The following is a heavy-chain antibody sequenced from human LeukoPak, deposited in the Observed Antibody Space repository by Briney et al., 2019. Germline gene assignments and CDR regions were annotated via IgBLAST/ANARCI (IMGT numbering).Heavy chain of an antibody. CDR3: TRNQGYCTGGGCYIDY. D-gene: IGHD2-8*02. J-gene: IGHJ4*02. CDR1: GFTFASYG. Sequence: PGGSLRLSCAASGFTFASYGMHWVRHAPGKGLEWVALIRYDESNKYYTDSVKGRFTISKDNSKNTLYLQMNSPRAEDTAVYYCTRNQGYCTGGGCYIDYWGQGTLVTVSS. V-gene: IGHV3-30*02. CDR2: IRYDESNK.